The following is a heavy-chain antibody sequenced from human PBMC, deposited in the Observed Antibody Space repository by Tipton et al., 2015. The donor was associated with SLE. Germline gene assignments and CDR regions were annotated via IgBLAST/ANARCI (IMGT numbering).Heavy chain of an antibody. J-gene: IGHJ3*01. Sequence: SLRLSCAASGFKFSKFDISWVRQAPGKGLEWVSVISGSGDRTYYAASVKGRFTISRDNSNNSVYLQMSSLRVEDTAVYYCAKARTSFYYYDSSGNDGFDVWGQGTMVTVSS. V-gene: IGHV3-23*01. CDR1: GFKFSKFD. CDR3: AKARTSFYYYDSSGNDGFDV. D-gene: IGHD3-22*01. CDR2: ISGSGDRT.